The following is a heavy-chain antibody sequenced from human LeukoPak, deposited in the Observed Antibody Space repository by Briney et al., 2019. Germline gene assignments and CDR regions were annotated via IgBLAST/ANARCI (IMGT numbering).Heavy chain of an antibody. CDR2: INSDGSST. CDR1: GFTFSSYW. Sequence: PGGSLRLSCAASGFTFSSYWMHWVRQAPGKGLVWVSRINSDGSSTHYADSVKGRFTISRDNAKNTLYLQMNSLRVDDTAVYYCARGGSGITYYYAMDVWGQGTTVTVSS. CDR3: ARGGSGITYYYAMDV. J-gene: IGHJ6*02. V-gene: IGHV3-74*01. D-gene: IGHD3-10*01.